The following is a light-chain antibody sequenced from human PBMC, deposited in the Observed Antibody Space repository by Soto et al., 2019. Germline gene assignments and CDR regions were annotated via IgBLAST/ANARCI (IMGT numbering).Light chain of an antibody. J-gene: IGKJ5*01. CDR2: GAS. CDR1: QSVGSSY. CDR3: QQCSSSPPLT. V-gene: IGKV3-20*01. Sequence: TKLPSTLSLSPGERATLSCRAIQSVGSSYLAWYQQKPGQAPRLLIYGASSRATGIPDRFSGSGSGTDFTLSISRLEPEDFAVYYCQQCSSSPPLTFGGGTRLEIK.